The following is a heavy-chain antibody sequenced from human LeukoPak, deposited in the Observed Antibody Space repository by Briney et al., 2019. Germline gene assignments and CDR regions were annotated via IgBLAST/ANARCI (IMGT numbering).Heavy chain of an antibody. D-gene: IGHD2-2*01. V-gene: IGHV4-39*07. CDR3: ARAGISRYYYSMDV. CDR2: IYYSGST. CDR1: GGSIRSSIYY. J-gene: IGHJ6*03. Sequence: SETLSLTCTVSGGSIRSSIYYWGWIRQPPGKGLEWIGSIYYSGSTDHNPSLKSRVTISIDSSKNQFSLKLSSVTAADTAVYYCARAGISRYYYSMDVWGKGTTVTVSS.